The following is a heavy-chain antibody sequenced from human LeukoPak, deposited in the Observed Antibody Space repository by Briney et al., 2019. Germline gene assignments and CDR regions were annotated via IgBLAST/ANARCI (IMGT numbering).Heavy chain of an antibody. CDR3: ARGLASKEDY. CDR1: GFIFSSYW. Sequence: GGSLRLSCAASGFIFSSYWMSWVRQAPGKGLEWVANIKQGGSEKYYVDSVKGRFTISRDNAKNSLYLQTNSLRAEDTAVYYCARGLASKEDYWGQGTLVTVSS. D-gene: IGHD6-19*01. CDR2: IKQGGSEK. J-gene: IGHJ4*02. V-gene: IGHV3-7*02.